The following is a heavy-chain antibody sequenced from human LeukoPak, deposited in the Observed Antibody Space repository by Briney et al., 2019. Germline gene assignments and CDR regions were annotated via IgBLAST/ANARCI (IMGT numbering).Heavy chain of an antibody. D-gene: IGHD6-19*01. Sequence: SETLSLTCTVSGGSITSYYWSWIRQPPGKGLEWIGYIYYSGSTNYNPSLKSRVTISVDTSKNQFSLKLSSVTAADTAVYFCARGGGSGTYYYYMDVWGKGTTVTVSS. J-gene: IGHJ6*03. CDR2: IYYSGST. CDR1: GGSITSYY. V-gene: IGHV4-59*01. CDR3: ARGGGSGTYYYYMDV.